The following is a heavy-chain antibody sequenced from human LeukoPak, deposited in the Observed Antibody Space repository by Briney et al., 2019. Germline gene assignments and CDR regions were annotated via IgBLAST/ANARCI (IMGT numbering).Heavy chain of an antibody. CDR1: GDSIISTNYY. CDR3: ARDGYNPVAFDI. V-gene: IGHV4-38-2*02. J-gene: IGHJ3*02. D-gene: IGHD5-24*01. CDR2: IYRTGTT. Sequence: SETLSLTCSVSGDSIISTNYYWGWIRQPPGKGLEWIGNIYRTGTTFYNPSLQSRVSMSVDTSKNTFSLNLKSVTAADTAVYYCARDGYNPVAFDIWGQGTVVTVSS.